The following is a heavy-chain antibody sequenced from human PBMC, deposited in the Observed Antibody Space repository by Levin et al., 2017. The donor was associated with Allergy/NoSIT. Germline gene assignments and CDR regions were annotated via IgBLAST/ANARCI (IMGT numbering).Heavy chain of an antibody. V-gene: IGHV1-2*06. CDR3: ATVHTLYCTASSCGAFDY. CDR1: GFTFTAYY. D-gene: IGHD2-8*02. J-gene: IGHJ4*02. CDR2: VNPNNGAT. Sequence: ASVKVSCKTSGFTFTAYYIQWLRQAPGQGLEWMGRVNPNNGATDYAQRFQGRVTMTRDTSIRTAYLELSRLRSDDTAVYYCATVHTLYCTASSCGAFDYWGQGTLVTVST.